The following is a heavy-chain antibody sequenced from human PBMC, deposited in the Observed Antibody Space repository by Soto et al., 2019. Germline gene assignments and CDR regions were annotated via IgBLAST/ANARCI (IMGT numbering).Heavy chain of an antibody. D-gene: IGHD3-3*01. CDR3: ARDTVEDDFWSGYRDYYYYYGMDV. CDR1: GGTFSSYA. J-gene: IGHJ6*02. V-gene: IGHV1-69*13. CDR2: IIPIFGTA. Sequence: SVKVSCKASGGTFSSYAISWVRQAPGQGLEWMGGIIPIFGTANYAQKFQGRVTITADESTSTAYMELSSLRSEDTAVYYCARDTVEDDFWSGYRDYYYYYGMDVWGQGTTVTVSS.